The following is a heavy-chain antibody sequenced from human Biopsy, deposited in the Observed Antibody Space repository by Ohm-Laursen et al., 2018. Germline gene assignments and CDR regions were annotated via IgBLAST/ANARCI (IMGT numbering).Heavy chain of an antibody. CDR2: VTTTSSYI. CDR3: AGAYPAPGRRLVVVAGDFDC. V-gene: IGHV3-21*01. CDR1: GFDFSDYS. D-gene: IGHD2-15*01. Sequence: SLRLSCSASGFDFSDYSMSWVRQAPGKGLEWVSSVTTTSSYIYYADSVKGRFTISRDNAKNSLYLQMNSLRAEDTAVYYCAGAYPAPGRRLVVVAGDFDCWGQGTRVTVSS. J-gene: IGHJ4*02.